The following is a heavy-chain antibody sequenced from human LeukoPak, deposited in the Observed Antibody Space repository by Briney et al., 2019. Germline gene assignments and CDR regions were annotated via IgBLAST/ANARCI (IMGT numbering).Heavy chain of an antibody. D-gene: IGHD5-12*01. CDR1: GGTFSSYA. Sequence: SVKVSCKASGGTFSSYAISWVRQAPGQGLDWMGGIIPIFGTANYAQKFQGRVTITTDESTSTAYMELSSLRSEDTAVYYCAREAGGLDIVATISWFDPWGQGTLVTVSS. CDR2: IIPIFGTA. V-gene: IGHV1-69*05. J-gene: IGHJ5*02. CDR3: AREAGGLDIVATISWFDP.